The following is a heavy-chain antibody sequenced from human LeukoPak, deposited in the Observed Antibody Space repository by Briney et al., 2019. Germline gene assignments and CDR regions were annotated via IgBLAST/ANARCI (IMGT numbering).Heavy chain of an antibody. CDR3: ARHSEQWLTSGYFQH. CDR1: GGSISSYY. D-gene: IGHD6-19*01. J-gene: IGHJ1*01. CDR2: IYYSGRT. Sequence: TETLSLTCTVSGGSISSYYWSWIRQPPGKGLEWIGYIYYSGRTNYNPSLKSRVTISVDTSKNQFSLKLSSVTAADTAVYYCARHSEQWLTSGYFQHWGQGTLVTVSS. V-gene: IGHV4-59*08.